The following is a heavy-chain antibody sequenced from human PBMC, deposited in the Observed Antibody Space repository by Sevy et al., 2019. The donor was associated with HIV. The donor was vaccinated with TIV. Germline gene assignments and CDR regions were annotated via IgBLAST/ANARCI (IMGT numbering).Heavy chain of an antibody. CDR3: VRDRKGEYSAYDGAGYFGMDV. J-gene: IGHJ6*02. V-gene: IGHV3-21*01. CDR1: GFTFSSYS. D-gene: IGHD5-12*01. CDR2: VSSLSNYI. Sequence: GGSLRLSCAASGFTFSSYSMNWVRQAPGKGLEWVSSVSSLSNYIYYEDSVKGRFTISRDNAKNSLYLQMNNLRVEDTAVYYCVRDRKGEYSAYDGAGYFGMDVWGQGITVTVSS.